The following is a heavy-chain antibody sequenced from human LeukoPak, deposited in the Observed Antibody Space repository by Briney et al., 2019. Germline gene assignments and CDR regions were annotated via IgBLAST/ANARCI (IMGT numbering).Heavy chain of an antibody. CDR1: GGSISSGGYY. D-gene: IGHD3-22*01. V-gene: IGHV4-31*03. Sequence: SETLCLTCTVSGGSISSGGYYWSWIRQHPGKGLEWLGYIYYSGSTYYNPSLKSRVTISVDTSKNQFSLKLSAVTAADTAVYYCARGSLTYYDSSGYYYRAFDIWGQGTMVTVSS. CDR2: IYYSGST. CDR3: ARGSLTYYDSSGYYYRAFDI. J-gene: IGHJ3*02.